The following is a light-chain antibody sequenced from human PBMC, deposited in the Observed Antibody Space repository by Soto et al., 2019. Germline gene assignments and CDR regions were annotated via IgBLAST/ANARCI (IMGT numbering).Light chain of an antibody. CDR3: QQYGSAPFT. Sequence: EIVLTQSPGTLSLSPGERATLSCRASQSVGNNYLAWFQQKPGQAPRLLIDGASTRATGIPDRFSGSGSGTDFTLIISRLEPEDFAVYYCQQYGSAPFTFGGGAKVEIK. CDR1: QSVGNNY. J-gene: IGKJ4*01. V-gene: IGKV3-20*01. CDR2: GAS.